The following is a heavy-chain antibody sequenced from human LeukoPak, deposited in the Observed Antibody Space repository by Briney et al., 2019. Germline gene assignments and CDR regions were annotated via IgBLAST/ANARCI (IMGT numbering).Heavy chain of an antibody. Sequence: GGSLRLSCAASGFTFSNYAMTWVRQAPGKGLEWVSGISGSGGSTYYADSVEGRFSIYRDYSNNTLYLQMNSLRAEDTAVYFCAKYSGSYYYPPTWDYWGQGTLVTVSS. CDR2: ISGSGGST. V-gene: IGHV3-23*01. J-gene: IGHJ4*02. CDR3: AKYSGSYYYPPTWDY. CDR1: GFTFSNYA. D-gene: IGHD1-26*01.